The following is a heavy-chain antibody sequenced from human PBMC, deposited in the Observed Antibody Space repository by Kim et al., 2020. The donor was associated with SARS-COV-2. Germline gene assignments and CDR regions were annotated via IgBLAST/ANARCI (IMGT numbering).Heavy chain of an antibody. J-gene: IGHJ4*02. V-gene: IGHV4-59*13. CDR3: ARGLDYYDSSGCRH. Sequence: SETLSLTCTVSGGSISSYYWSWIRQPPGKGLEWIAYIYYSGSTTYNPSLKSRVTISVDTSKNQFSLKLSSVTAADTAVYYCARGLDYYDSSGCRHWGQGTLGAVSS. CDR1: GGSISSYY. D-gene: IGHD3-22*01. CDR2: IYYSGST.